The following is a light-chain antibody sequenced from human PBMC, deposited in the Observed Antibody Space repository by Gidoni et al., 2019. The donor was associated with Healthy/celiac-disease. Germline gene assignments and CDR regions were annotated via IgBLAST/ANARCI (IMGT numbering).Light chain of an antibody. Sequence: DIVMTQSPLSLPVTPGEPASISCRSSQSLLHSNGYNYLDWYLQKPGQSPQLLIYLGSHRASGVPDRFSGSGSGTDFTLKISRVEAEDVGVYYCMQALQQSTFXXXTKLEIK. V-gene: IGKV2-28*01. CDR3: MQALQQST. J-gene: IGKJ2*02. CDR2: LGS. CDR1: QSLLHSNGYNY.